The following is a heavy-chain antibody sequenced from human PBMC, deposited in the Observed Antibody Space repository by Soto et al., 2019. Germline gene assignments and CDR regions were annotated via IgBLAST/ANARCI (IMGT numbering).Heavy chain of an antibody. D-gene: IGHD6-6*01. CDR2: IYYSGST. J-gene: IGHJ4*02. CDR1: GGCINDFY. CDR3: ARLGGVAARTFDC. Sequence: EHRSLTCTVSGGCINDFYCGCLRQPPGKGLEWIGYIYYSGSTDYNPSLKSRVTISVDPSKTQFYLNLRSVNTADTAVYYWARLGGVAARTFDCWGQGTLVTGYS. V-gene: IGHV4-59*12.